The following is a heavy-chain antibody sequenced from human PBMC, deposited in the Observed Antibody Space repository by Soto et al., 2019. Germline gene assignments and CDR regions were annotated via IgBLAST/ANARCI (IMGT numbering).Heavy chain of an antibody. V-gene: IGHV1-8*01. D-gene: IGHD3-16*01. J-gene: IGHJ5*02. CDR2: MNPGSGDT. Sequence: ASVKVSGKTSGYSFTNNDVTWVRQATGQGLEWMGWMNPGSGDTGYAQKFQGRVTMTRDISIATAYMELSGLTSDDTAIYYCARMATFGSLNWFDPWGQGTLVTVSS. CDR1: GYSFTNND. CDR3: ARMATFGSLNWFDP.